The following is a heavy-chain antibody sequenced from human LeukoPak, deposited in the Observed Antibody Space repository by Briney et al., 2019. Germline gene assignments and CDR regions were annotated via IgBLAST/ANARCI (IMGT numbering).Heavy chain of an antibody. V-gene: IGHV4-38-2*02. D-gene: IGHD3-22*01. CDR3: ASPLDYYDSSGYPNDAFDI. CDR2: IYHSGST. J-gene: IGHJ3*02. Sequence: SETLSLTCTVSGYSISSGYYWGWIRQPPGKGLEWIGSIYHSGSTYYNPSLKSRVTISLGTSKNQFSLKLSSVTAADTAVYYCASPLDYYDSSGYPNDAFDIWGQGTMVTVSS. CDR1: GYSISSGYY.